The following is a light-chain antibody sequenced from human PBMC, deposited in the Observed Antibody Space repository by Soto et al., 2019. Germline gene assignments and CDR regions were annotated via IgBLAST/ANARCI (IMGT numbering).Light chain of an antibody. V-gene: IGKV3-20*01. Sequence: EIVLTQSPGTLSLSPGERATPSCRARQSVSSSYLAWYQQKPGQAPRLLIYGTSSRATAIPDRFSGSGSGTDFTLTISRLEPEDFAVYYCQQYGSSSWTFGQGTKVDIK. J-gene: IGKJ1*01. CDR1: QSVSSSY. CDR3: QQYGSSSWT. CDR2: GTS.